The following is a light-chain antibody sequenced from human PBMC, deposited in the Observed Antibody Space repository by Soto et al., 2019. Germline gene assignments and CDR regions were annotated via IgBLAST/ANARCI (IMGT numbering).Light chain of an antibody. CDR2: EVS. CDR1: SSDVGGYNY. J-gene: IGLJ1*01. CDR3: CSYAGSSTYV. Sequence: QSVLTQPASVSGSPGQSITISCTGTSSDVGGYNYVSWYQQHPGKAPKLMIYEVSNRPSGVSNRFSGSKSGSTASLTISGLQAEDESDYYCCSYAGSSTYVFGTGTKVTVL. V-gene: IGLV2-23*02.